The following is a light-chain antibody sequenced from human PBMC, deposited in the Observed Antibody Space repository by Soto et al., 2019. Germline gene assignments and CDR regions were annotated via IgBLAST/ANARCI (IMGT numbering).Light chain of an antibody. Sequence: DIQMTQSPSTLSASVGDRVTITCRASQSISSWLAWYQQKPGKAPKLLIYDASSLESGVPSRFSGSGSGAEVTLTISSLQPDDFASYYGDQQDSHFWPFGQATKLDSK. V-gene: IGKV1-5*01. J-gene: IGKJ1*01. CDR2: DAS. CDR3: DQQDSHFWP. CDR1: QSISSW.